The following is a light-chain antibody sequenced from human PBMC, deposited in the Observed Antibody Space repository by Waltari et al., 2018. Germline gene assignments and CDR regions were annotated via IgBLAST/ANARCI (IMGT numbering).Light chain of an antibody. CDR3: QSYDSSNPWV. CDR1: SGSIASNY. Sequence: NFMLTQPHSVSESPGKTVTISCTRSSGSIASNYVQWYQQRPGSSPTTVIYEDNQRPSGFPDRFSGSIDSSSNPASLTISGLKTEDEADYYCQSYDSSNPWVFGGGTKLTVL. CDR2: EDN. V-gene: IGLV6-57*01. J-gene: IGLJ3*02.